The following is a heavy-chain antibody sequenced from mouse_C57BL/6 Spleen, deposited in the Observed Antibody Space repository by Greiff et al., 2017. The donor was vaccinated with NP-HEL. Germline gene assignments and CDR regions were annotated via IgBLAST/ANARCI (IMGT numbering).Heavy chain of an antibody. CDR1: GFPFRDYS. V-gene: IGHV5-16*01. Sequence: EVKVVESEGGLVQPGRSMKLSCTASGFPFRDYSLAWFRQVPEKGLEWVANINYDGSSTYYLDSLKSRFIISIDNAKNILYLQMSSLKSEDTATYYCAREWGKSYDYGSSYWYVDVWGTGTTVTVAS. J-gene: IGHJ1*03. D-gene: IGHD1-1*01. CDR3: AREWGKSYDYGSSYWYVDV. CDR2: INYDGSST.